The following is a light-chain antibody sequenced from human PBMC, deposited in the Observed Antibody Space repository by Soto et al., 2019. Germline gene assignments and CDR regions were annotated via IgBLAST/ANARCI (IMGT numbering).Light chain of an antibody. CDR3: CSSTGISTLF. J-gene: IGLJ1*01. Sequence: SALTQPASVSGSPGQSITISCTGTTSDIGTYSYVSWYQQHAGKAPKLIIYEVSHRPSGVSNRFSGSKSGSTASLTISGLQAEDEANYYCCSSTGISTLFFATGTKVTVL. CDR2: EVS. CDR1: TSDIGTYSY. V-gene: IGLV2-14*01.